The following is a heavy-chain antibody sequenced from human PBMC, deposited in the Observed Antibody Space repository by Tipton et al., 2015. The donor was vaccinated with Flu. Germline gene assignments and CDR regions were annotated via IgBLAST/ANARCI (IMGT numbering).Heavy chain of an antibody. D-gene: IGHD3-9*01. CDR3: ARATNYDILTGYYYYYGMDV. Sequence: QVQLVQSGAEVKKPGASVKVSCKASGYTFTGYYMHWVRQAPGQGLEWMGWISAYNGNTNYAQKLQGRVTMTTDTSTSTAYMELRSLRSDDTAVYYCARATNYDILTGYYYYYGMDVWGQGTTVTVSS. V-gene: IGHV1-18*04. J-gene: IGHJ6*02. CDR1: GYTFTGYY. CDR2: ISAYNGNT.